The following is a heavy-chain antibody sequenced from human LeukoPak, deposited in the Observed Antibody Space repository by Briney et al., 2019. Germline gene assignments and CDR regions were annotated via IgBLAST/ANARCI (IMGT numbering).Heavy chain of an antibody. Sequence: PGGSLRLSCAASGFTFSSHAMSWVRQAPGKGLEWVAVIWYDGSNKYYADSVKGRFTISRDNSKNTLYLQMNSLRAEDTAVYYCARALKQVVVAAPLDYWGQGTLVTVSS. CDR1: GFTFSSHA. CDR3: ARALKQVVVAAPLDY. J-gene: IGHJ4*02. CDR2: IWYDGSNK. V-gene: IGHV3-33*08. D-gene: IGHD2-15*01.